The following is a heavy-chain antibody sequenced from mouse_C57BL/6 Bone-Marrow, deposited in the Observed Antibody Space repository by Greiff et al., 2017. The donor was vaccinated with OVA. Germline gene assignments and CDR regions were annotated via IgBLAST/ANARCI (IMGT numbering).Heavy chain of an antibody. CDR3: AHYGSRLYLHY. J-gene: IGHJ2*02. V-gene: IGHV1-59*01. D-gene: IGHD1-1*01. Sequence: VQLQQSGAELVRPGTSVKLSCKASGYTFTNYWMHWVKQRPGQGLEWIGVIAPSDSYINYNQKFKGRATLTVDTSSSTAYMHLSSLTSEDSAVYCCAHYGSRLYLHYWGQGTSLTVSS. CDR1: GYTFTNYW. CDR2: IAPSDSYI.